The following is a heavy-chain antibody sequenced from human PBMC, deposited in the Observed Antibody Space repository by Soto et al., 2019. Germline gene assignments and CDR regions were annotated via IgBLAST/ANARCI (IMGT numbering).Heavy chain of an antibody. J-gene: IGHJ6*02. CDR1: GFTFNTYG. V-gene: IGHV3-33*08. Sequence: QVQLVESGGGVVQPGGSLRLSCTTSGFTFNTYGMHWVRQAPGKGLEWVAIIWYDGSNKYYADSVKGRFTIPRDNSKNTLYLKMNSLRAEYTSLYYCARADCTGAYCYSWPFNYGVDVWGQGTTVTVSS. CDR2: IWYDGSNK. D-gene: IGHD2-15*01. CDR3: ARADCTGAYCYSWPFNYGVDV.